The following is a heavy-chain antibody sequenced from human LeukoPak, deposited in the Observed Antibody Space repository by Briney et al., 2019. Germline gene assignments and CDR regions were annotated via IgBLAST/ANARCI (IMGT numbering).Heavy chain of an antibody. J-gene: IGHJ4*02. CDR2: IKQDGSEK. Sequence: PGGSLRLSCAASGFTFSSYWMSWVRQAPGKGLEWVANIKQDGSEKYYVDSVKGRFTIFRDNAKNSLYLQMNSLRAEDTAVYYCAKDLERHIVVVTASAVGYWGQGTLVTVSS. D-gene: IGHD2-21*02. CDR1: GFTFSSYW. V-gene: IGHV3-7*01. CDR3: AKDLERHIVVVTASAVGY.